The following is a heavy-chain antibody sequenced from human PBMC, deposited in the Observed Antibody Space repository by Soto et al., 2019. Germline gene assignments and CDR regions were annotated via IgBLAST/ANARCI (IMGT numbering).Heavy chain of an antibody. J-gene: IGHJ4*02. CDR2: ISGSGGST. Sequence: HPGGSLRLSCAASGFTFSSYAMSWVRQAPGKGLEWVSAISGSGGSTYYADSVKGRFTVSRDNSKNTLYLQMNSLRAEDTAVYYCAKDFVVVTAPIDYWGQGTLVTVSS. CDR3: AKDFVVVTAPIDY. CDR1: GFTFSSYA. V-gene: IGHV3-23*01. D-gene: IGHD2-21*02.